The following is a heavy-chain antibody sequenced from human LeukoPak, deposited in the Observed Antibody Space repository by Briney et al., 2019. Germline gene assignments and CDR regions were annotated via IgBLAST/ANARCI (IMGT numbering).Heavy chain of an antibody. V-gene: IGHV5-51*01. CDR1: GYSFTRYW. J-gene: IGHJ4*02. CDR3: ARHEPYYYGSGGHFDY. D-gene: IGHD3-10*01. CDR2: IYPGDSNT. Sequence: GESLKISCKGSGYSFTRYWIGWVRQVPGKGLEWMGIIYPGDSNTRYSSSFQGQVTVSADKSISTAYLQWSRLKASDTAMYYCARHEPYYYGSGGHFDYWGQGTLVTVSS.